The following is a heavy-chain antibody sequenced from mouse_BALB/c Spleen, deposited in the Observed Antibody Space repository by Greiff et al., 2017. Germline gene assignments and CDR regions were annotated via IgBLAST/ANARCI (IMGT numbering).Heavy chain of an antibody. V-gene: IGHV1-7*01. CDR2: INPSTGYT. D-gene: IGHD1-2*01. CDR1: GYTFTSYW. CDR3: ARKLRLRYAMDY. J-gene: IGHJ4*01. Sequence: LQESGAELAKPGASVKMSCKASGYTFTSYWMHWVKQRPGQGLEWIGYINPSTGYTEYNQKFKDKATLTADKSSSTAYMQLSSLTSEDSAVYYCARKLRLRYAMDYWGQGTSVTVSS.